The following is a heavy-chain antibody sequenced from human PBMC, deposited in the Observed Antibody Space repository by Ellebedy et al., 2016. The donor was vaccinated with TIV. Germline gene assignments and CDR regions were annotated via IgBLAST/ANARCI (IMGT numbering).Heavy chain of an antibody. V-gene: IGHV3-23*01. CDR3: ARDSGAYCGGDCYNIDY. Sequence: GESLKISCAASGFTVSSNYMSWVRQAPGKGLEWVSGISGGGDGTYYADSVKGRFTISRDNSKNTLYLQMNSLRSEDTAVYYCARDSGAYCGGDCYNIDYWGQGTLVTVSS. CDR2: ISGGGDGT. J-gene: IGHJ4*02. CDR1: GFTVSSNY. D-gene: IGHD2-21*02.